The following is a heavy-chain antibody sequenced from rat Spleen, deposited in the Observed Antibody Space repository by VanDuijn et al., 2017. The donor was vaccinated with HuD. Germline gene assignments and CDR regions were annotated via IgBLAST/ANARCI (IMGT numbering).Heavy chain of an antibody. CDR1: GFTFSDYG. CDR2: ISYGDRSGHSST. CDR3: ARAGYLRDWYFDF. D-gene: IGHD2-5*01. J-gene: IGHJ1*01. Sequence: EVQLVESGGGLVQPGRSLKLSCAASGFTFSDYGMAWVRQAPTKGLEWVATISYGDRSGHSSTYYRDSVRGRFIISRDDAKSTLYLQMDSLRSADTATYYCARAGYLRDWYFDFWGPGTMVTVSS. V-gene: IGHV5-29*01.